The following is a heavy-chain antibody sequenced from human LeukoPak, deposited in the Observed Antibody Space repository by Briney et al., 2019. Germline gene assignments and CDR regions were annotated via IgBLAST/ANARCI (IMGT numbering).Heavy chain of an antibody. J-gene: IGHJ4*02. Sequence: SETLSLACAVYGGSFSGYYWSWIRRPPGKGLEWIGEINHSGSTNYNPSLKSRVTISVDTSKNQFSLKLSSVTAADTAVYYCARAPYDYDFWSGYQNYWGQRTLVIVSS. CDR2: INHSGST. CDR3: ARAPYDYDFWSGYQNY. CDR1: GGSFSGYY. V-gene: IGHV4-34*01. D-gene: IGHD3-3*01.